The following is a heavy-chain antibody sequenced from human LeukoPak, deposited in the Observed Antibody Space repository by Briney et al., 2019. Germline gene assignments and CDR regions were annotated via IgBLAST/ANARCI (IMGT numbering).Heavy chain of an antibody. D-gene: IGHD6-13*01. V-gene: IGHV4-34*01. J-gene: IGHJ4*02. CDR1: GGSFSGYY. CDR2: INHSGST. Sequence: SETLSLTCAVYGGSFSGYYWSWIRQPPRKGLEWIGEINHSGSTNYNPSLKSRVTISVDTSKNQFSLKLSSVTAADTAVYYCARESYSSSWYGDYFDYWGQGTLVTVSS. CDR3: ARESYSSSWYGDYFDY.